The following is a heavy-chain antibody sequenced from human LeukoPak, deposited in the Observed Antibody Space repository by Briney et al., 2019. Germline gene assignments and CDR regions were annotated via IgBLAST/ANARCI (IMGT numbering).Heavy chain of an antibody. CDR3: ARVWEPGNGSFDY. D-gene: IGHD1-26*01. Sequence: ASVKVSCKASGYTFTSYYMHWVRQAPGQGLGWMGIINPSGGSTSYAQKFQGRVTMTRDTSTSTVYMELSSPRSEDTAVYYCARVWEPGNGSFDYWGQGTLVTVSS. V-gene: IGHV1-46*01. CDR1: GYTFTSYY. CDR2: INPSGGST. J-gene: IGHJ4*02.